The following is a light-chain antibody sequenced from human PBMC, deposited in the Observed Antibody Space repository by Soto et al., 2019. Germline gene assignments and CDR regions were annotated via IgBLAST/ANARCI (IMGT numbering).Light chain of an antibody. CDR2: GAS. Sequence: EIVLTQSPGTLSLSPGERATLSCRASQSVSNNYLAWYQQQPGQAPRLLIYGASNSATGIPDRFSGSGSGTDFTLTSSRLEPEDFAVYYCQQYGSSGTFGQGTKVEI. J-gene: IGKJ1*01. CDR3: QQYGSSGT. CDR1: QSVSNNY. V-gene: IGKV3-20*01.